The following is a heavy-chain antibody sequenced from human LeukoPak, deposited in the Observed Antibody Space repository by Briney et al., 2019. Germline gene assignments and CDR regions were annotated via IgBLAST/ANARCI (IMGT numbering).Heavy chain of an antibody. V-gene: IGHV4-39*01. D-gene: IGHD3-3*01. CDR2: IYYSGST. CDR1: GGSISSSSYY. CDR3: ARGLGIFGVSWFDP. Sequence: SETLSLTRTVSGGSISSSSYYWGWIRQPPGKGLEWIGSIYYSGSTYYNPSLKSRVTISVDTSKNQFSLKLTSVTAADTAVYYCARGLGIFGVSWFDPWGQGTLVTVSS. J-gene: IGHJ5*02.